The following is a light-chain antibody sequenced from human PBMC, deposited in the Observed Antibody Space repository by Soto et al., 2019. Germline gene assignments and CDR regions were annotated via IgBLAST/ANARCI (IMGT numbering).Light chain of an antibody. V-gene: IGKV1-33*01. CDR1: QDISNY. J-gene: IGKJ4*01. CDR2: DAS. Sequence: DLQMPQSPSSLSASVGDRVTITCQASQDISNYLNWYQQKPGKAPKLLIYDASNLETGVPSRFSGSGSGTDFTCTISSLQPEDIATYYCQQYDNLPLTFGGGTKVEIK. CDR3: QQYDNLPLT.